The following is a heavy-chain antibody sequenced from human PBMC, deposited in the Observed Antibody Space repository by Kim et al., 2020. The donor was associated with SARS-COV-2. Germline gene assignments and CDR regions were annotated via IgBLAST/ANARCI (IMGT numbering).Heavy chain of an antibody. Sequence: GGSLRLSCAASGFTFNSYAMSWVRQAPGKGLEWVSTFSGSGDTYYADSAKGRFTVSRDNSKNTLSLQMNSLRAEDTAVYYCAKANYDILTGYYYPFTSLLDYWGQGTLVTVSS. D-gene: IGHD3-9*01. CDR2: FSGSGDT. CDR1: GFTFNSYA. J-gene: IGHJ4*02. V-gene: IGHV3-23*01. CDR3: AKANYDILTGYYYPFTSLLDY.